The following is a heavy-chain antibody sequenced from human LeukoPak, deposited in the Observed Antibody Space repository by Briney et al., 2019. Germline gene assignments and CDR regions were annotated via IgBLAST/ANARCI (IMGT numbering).Heavy chain of an antibody. J-gene: IGHJ4*02. D-gene: IGHD2-21*02. CDR2: ISASGGST. V-gene: IGHV3-23*01. CDR1: GFTFSSYA. Sequence: GGSLRLSCAASGFTFSSYAMNWVRQAPGKGLEWVSAISASGGSTFYADSVKGRFTISRDTSKNTLYLQMNSLRAEDTAVYYCAKGGGDWTNYYFDYWGQGTLVTV. CDR3: AKGGGDWTNYYFDY.